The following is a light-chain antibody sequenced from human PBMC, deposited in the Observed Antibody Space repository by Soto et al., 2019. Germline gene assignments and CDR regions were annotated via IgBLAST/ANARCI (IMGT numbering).Light chain of an antibody. CDR2: EVS. J-gene: IGLJ1*01. CDR1: SSDVGSYNH. Sequence: QSALTQPASVSGSPGQSITISCTGTSSDVGSYNHVSWYQQHPAKAPKLIIYEVSKRPSGISNHFSGSKSGNTASLTISGLQAEDEADYYCSSYSVSSTRYVIGTGTKLTVL. V-gene: IGLV2-23*02. CDR3: SSYSVSSTRYV.